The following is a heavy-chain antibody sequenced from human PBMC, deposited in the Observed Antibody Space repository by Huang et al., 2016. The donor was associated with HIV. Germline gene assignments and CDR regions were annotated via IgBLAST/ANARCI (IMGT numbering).Heavy chain of an antibody. CDR3: ARVGSGWSLLGDALDF. CDR2: NNPSGGST. D-gene: IGHD6-19*01. Sequence: QVQLVQSGAEVKKPGASVRISCKASGYTFTSNHINWLRQAPGQGLEWMGKNNPSGGSTDYAQKFQDRITMTRDRSTSTVYLELRSLTSDDTAIYYCARVGSGWSLLGDALDFWGRGTMVTVSS. V-gene: IGHV1-46*01. CDR1: GYTFTSNH. J-gene: IGHJ3*01.